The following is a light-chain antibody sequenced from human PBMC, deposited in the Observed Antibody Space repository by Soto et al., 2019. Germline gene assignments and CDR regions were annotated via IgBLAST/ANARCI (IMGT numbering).Light chain of an antibody. CDR2: DAS. CDR3: QHYGGMWA. CDR1: QSISNR. J-gene: IGKJ1*01. V-gene: IGKV1-5*01. Sequence: DIQMTQTPSTLSASLGDRVTITCRASQSISNRLAWYQQKPGKAPKVVIYDASNLESGVPSRFSGSGSETEFILTINSLQPDDFATYCCQHYGGMWAFGQGTKVEIK.